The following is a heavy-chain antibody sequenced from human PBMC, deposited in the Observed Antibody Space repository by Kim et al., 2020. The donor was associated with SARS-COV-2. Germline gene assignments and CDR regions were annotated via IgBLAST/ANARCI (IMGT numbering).Heavy chain of an antibody. V-gene: IGHV5-51*01. CDR3: VRRPDYYDSSGFDY. Sequence: PSFQGRVTISADKSINTAYLQWSSLKASDTATYYCVRRPDYYDSSGFDYWGQGDLVTVSS. D-gene: IGHD3-22*01. J-gene: IGHJ4*02.